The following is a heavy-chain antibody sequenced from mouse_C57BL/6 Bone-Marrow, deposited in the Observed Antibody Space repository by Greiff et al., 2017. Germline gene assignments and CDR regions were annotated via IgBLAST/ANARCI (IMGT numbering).Heavy chain of an antibody. D-gene: IGHD1-1*02. V-gene: IGHV1-4*01. CDR3: GGREGAPFDY. CDR1: GYTFTSYT. J-gene: IGHJ2*01. CDR2: INPSSGYT. Sequence: VQLQQSGAELARPGASVKMSCKASGYTFTSYTMHWVKQRPGKGLEWIGYINPSSGYTKYNQKFKDKATLTADKSSSTAYMQLSSLTSEDSAVDYCGGREGAPFDYWGQGTTLTVSA.